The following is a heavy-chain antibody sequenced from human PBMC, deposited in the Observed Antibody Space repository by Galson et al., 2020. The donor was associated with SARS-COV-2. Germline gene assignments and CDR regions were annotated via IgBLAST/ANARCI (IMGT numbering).Heavy chain of an antibody. V-gene: IGHV3-74*03. CDR3: ASISWIQPNLDY. CDR2: IKSDGSST. J-gene: IGHJ4*02. Sequence: GGSLRLSCAASGFPFSNYWMHWVRQFPGKGLVWVSRIKSDGSSTMYADSVKGRFTISRDNAKNTLYLQMNSRRAEDTGIYYCASISWIQPNLDYGGRGALVTVSS. D-gene: IGHD5-18*01. CDR1: GFPFSNYW.